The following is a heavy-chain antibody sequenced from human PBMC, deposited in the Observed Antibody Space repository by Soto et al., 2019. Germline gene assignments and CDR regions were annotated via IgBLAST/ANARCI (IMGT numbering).Heavy chain of an antibody. CDR1: GLNFNRNG. V-gene: IGHV3-33*01. D-gene: IGHD1-1*01. J-gene: IGHJ6*02. Sequence: QVQLVDSGGGVVQPGRSLRLSCAASGLNFNRNGMHWVRQAPGKGLEWVAVIWYDGSKESYSDSVKGRFTISRDNSKNMLYLQMNSVRVEDTAVYFCARDRSAGNYFYYGMDVWGQGTTVTVSS. CDR3: ARDRSAGNYFYYGMDV. CDR2: IWYDGSKE.